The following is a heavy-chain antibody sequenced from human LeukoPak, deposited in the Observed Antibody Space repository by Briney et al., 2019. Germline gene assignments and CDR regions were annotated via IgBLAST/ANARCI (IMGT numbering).Heavy chain of an antibody. Sequence: SETLSLTCAVSGGSFSGYYWSWIRQPPGKGLEWIGDINHSGSANYNPSPTSRVTISVDTSKNQFSLKLSSVTAADTAVYYCARGQGDYGDYEGGGDYWGQGTLVTVSS. V-gene: IGHV4-34*01. CDR3: ARGQGDYGDYEGGGDY. J-gene: IGHJ4*02. CDR1: GGSFSGYY. CDR2: INHSGSA. D-gene: IGHD4-17*01.